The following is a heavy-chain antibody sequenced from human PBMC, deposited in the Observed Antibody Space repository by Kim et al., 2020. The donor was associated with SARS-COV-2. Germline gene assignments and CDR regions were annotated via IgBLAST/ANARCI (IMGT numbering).Heavy chain of an antibody. D-gene: IGHD3-3*01. J-gene: IGHJ4*02. Sequence: EYAAAVKGRYTISRDDSKSIAYLQMNSLKTEDTAVYYCTRADFWSAYYFDYWGQGTLVTVSS. V-gene: IGHV3-49*02. CDR3: TRADFWSAYYFDY.